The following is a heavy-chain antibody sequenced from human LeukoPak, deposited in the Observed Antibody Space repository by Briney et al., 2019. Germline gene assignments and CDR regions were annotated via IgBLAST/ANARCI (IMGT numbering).Heavy chain of an antibody. CDR3: TRGTTGPLSY. CDR2: IRSKANSYAT. CDR1: GFTFSGSA. Sequence: GPLKLSCAASGFTFSGSAMHWVRQASGKGLEWVGRIRSKANSYATAYAASVKGRFTTSRDDSKNTAYLQMNSLKTEDTAVYYCTRGTTGPLSYWGQGTLVTVSS. D-gene: IGHD1-7*01. V-gene: IGHV3-73*01. J-gene: IGHJ4*02.